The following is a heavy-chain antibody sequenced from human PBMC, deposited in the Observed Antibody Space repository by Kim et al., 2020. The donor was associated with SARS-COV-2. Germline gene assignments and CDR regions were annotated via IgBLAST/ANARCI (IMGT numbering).Heavy chain of an antibody. J-gene: IGHJ4*02. CDR3: ARTLVVPFDSLRIGLDY. CDR1: GYTFTSYA. Sequence: ASVKVSCKASGYTFTSYAMHWVRQAPGQRLEWMGWINAGNGNTKYSQKFQGRVTITRDTSASTAYMELSSLRSEDTAVYYCARTLVVPFDSLRIGLDYWGQGTLVTVSS. V-gene: IGHV1-3*01. D-gene: IGHD2-2*01. CDR2: INAGNGNT.